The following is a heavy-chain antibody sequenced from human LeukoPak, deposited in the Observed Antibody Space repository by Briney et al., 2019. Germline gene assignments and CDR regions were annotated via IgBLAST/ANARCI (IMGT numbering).Heavy chain of an antibody. V-gene: IGHV4-31*03. CDR3: ARVKVLRFLEWFLDF. D-gene: IGHD3-3*01. J-gene: IGHJ4*02. CDR2: VYYSGSS. Sequence: TSQTLSLTCTVSGSSVSSDEYYWSWVRQHPGKGLEWIGYVYYSGSSYYIPSLESRVTMSVEVSKNQFSLELRSVTAAGTAVYYCARVKVLRFLEWFLDFWGQGALVTVSS. CDR1: GSSVSSDEYY.